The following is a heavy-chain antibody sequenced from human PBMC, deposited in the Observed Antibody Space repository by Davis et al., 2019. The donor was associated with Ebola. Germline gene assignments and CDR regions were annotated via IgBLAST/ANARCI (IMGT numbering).Heavy chain of an antibody. V-gene: IGHV3-48*02. CDR3: ARSLVVVVAARLDY. D-gene: IGHD2-15*01. J-gene: IGHJ4*02. Sequence: GGSLKISCVASGFTFSSYSMNWVRQAPGKGLEWVAYISSSSNHIYYADSVKGRFTISRDNDKNSIYLQMHSLRDEDTAVYFCARSLVVVVAARLDYWGQGTLVTVSS. CDR2: ISSSSNHI. CDR1: GFTFSSYS.